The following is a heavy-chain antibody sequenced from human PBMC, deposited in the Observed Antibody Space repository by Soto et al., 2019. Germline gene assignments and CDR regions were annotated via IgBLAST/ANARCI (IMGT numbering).Heavy chain of an antibody. D-gene: IGHD7-27*01. V-gene: IGHV1-69*06. CDR2: IIPVIDTA. CDR1: GGTFN. Sequence: SLKVSCKVSGGTFNIRWGRQAPGQRLEWMGRIIPVIDTAKYARKFQGRVVISADRDTNIVYMEMMSLTLEDTPVYYCARGSGAEAFDTWGQGTMVTVS. CDR3: ARGSGAEAFDT. J-gene: IGHJ3*02.